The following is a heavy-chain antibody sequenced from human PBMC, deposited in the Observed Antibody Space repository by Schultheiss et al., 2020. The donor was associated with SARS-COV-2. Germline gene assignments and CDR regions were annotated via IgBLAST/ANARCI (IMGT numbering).Heavy chain of an antibody. V-gene: IGHV4-38-2*02. CDR3: ARGWGSSSWYPYYYYGMDV. J-gene: IGHJ6*02. CDR1: GYSISSGYY. Sequence: SETLSLTCTVSGYSISSGYYWGWIRQPPGKGLEWIGSIYHSGSTNYNPSLKSRVTISVDTSKNQFSLKLSSVTAADTAVYYCARGWGSSSWYPYYYYGMDVWGQGTTVTVSS. CDR2: IYHSGST. D-gene: IGHD6-13*01.